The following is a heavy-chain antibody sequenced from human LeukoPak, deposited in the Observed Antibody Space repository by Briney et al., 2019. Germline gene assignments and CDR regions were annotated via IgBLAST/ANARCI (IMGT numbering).Heavy chain of an antibody. CDR3: AKEKPLGPLAVVIMYYYYYYMDV. Sequence: PGGSLRLSCAASGFTFSSYGMHWVRQAPGKGLGWVAVISYDGSNKYYADSVKGRFTISRDNSKNTLYLQMNSLRAEDTAVYYCAKEKPLGPLAVVIMYYYYYYMDVWGKGTTVTISS. J-gene: IGHJ6*03. V-gene: IGHV3-30*18. CDR2: ISYDGSNK. CDR1: GFTFSSYG. D-gene: IGHD3-3*01.